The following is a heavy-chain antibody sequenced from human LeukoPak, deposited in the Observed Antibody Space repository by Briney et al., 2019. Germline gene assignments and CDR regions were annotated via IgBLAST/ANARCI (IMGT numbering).Heavy chain of an antibody. CDR1: GFTFSSYE. CDR2: ISGSGGST. J-gene: IGHJ4*02. CDR3: AKAPYSSSSYFDY. Sequence: PGGSLRLSCAASGFTFSSYEMNWVRQAPGKGLERVSAISGSGGSTYYADSVKGRFTISRDNSKNTLYLQMNSLRAEDTAVYYCAKAPYSSSSYFDYWGQGTLVTVSS. D-gene: IGHD6-6*01. V-gene: IGHV3-23*01.